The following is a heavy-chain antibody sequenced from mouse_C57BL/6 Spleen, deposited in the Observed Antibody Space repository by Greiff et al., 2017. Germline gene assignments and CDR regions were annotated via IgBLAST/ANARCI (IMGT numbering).Heavy chain of an antibody. V-gene: IGHV1-80*01. Sequence: VQLQQSGAELVKPGASVKISCKASGYAFSSYWMNWVKQRPGKGLEWIGQIYPGDGDTNYNGKFKGKATLTADKSSSTAYMQLSSLTSEDSAVYFCARRSYYYGSSYWYCDVWGTGTTVTVSS. D-gene: IGHD1-1*01. CDR1: GYAFSSYW. J-gene: IGHJ1*03. CDR2: IYPGDGDT. CDR3: ARRSYYYGSSYWYCDV.